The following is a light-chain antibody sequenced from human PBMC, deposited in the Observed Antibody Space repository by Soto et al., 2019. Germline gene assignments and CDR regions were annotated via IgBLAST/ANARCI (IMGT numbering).Light chain of an antibody. CDR2: AAS. CDR1: QSISSW. J-gene: IGKJ1*01. CDR3: QQYNSYSWT. V-gene: IGKV1-5*01. Sequence: DIQMTQSPSTLSASVGDIVTITCRASQSISSWLAWYQQKPGKAPRLLIYAASSLKSGVPSRFSGSGSGTEFTLTISSLQPDDFATYYCQQYNSYSWTFGQGTKVEIK.